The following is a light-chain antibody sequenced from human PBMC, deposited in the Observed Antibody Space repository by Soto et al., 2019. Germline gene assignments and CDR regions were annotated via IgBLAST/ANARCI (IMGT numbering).Light chain of an antibody. Sequence: EIVLTQSPGTLSLSPGERATLSCRASQSFSTSYLAWYQHKPGQAPRLLIYNTFTRATGIPDRFSGSGSGTDFTHTISRLEPEDVAVYYCQQYGGSPFTSGPGTKVDI. V-gene: IGKV3-20*01. CDR2: NTF. J-gene: IGKJ3*01. CDR1: QSFSTSY. CDR3: QQYGGSPFT.